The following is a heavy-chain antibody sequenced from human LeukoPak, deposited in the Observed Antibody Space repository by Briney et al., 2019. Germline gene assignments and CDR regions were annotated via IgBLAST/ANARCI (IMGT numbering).Heavy chain of an antibody. CDR3: AKLRESGYSYGSFDY. CDR1: GFTFNNYN. V-gene: IGHV3-30*02. Sequence: PGGSLRLSCAASGFTFNNYNMNWVRQAPGKGLEWVAFIRYDGRNRYYADSVKGRFTVSRDNSKNTVHLQMDSLRTEDTGVYYCAKLRESGYSYGSFDYWGQGTLVTVSS. J-gene: IGHJ4*02. D-gene: IGHD5-18*01. CDR2: IRYDGRNR.